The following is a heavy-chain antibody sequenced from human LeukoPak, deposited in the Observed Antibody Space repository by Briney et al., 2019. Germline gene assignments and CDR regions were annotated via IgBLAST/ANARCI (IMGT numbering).Heavy chain of an antibody. V-gene: IGHV4-39*07. J-gene: IGHJ4*02. Sequence: SETLSLTCTVSGGSISSSSYYWGWIRQPPGKGLEWIGSIYYSGSTYYNPSLKSRVTISVDTSKNQFSLKLSSVTAADTAVYYCARGTYCDILTGYRGGYYFDYWGQGTLVTVSS. D-gene: IGHD3-9*01. CDR3: ARGTYCDILTGYRGGYYFDY. CDR2: IYYSGST. CDR1: GGSISSSSYY.